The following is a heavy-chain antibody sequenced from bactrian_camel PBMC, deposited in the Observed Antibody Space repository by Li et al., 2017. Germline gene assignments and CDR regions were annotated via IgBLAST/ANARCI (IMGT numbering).Heavy chain of an antibody. Sequence: QLVESGGGSVQTGGSLRLSCVVSGHSRGSNCVGWYRLPPGRAPAEREGIAAIRRSGGETWYAGSVKGRFTISKDNAKNTLYLQMDSLKHEDTAMYYCAAGVLGCGVADYWGQGTQVTVS. CDR3: AAGVLGCGVADY. D-gene: IGHD1*01. V-gene: IGHV3S55*01. J-gene: IGHJ4*01. CDR2: IRRSGGET. CDR1: GHSRGSNC.